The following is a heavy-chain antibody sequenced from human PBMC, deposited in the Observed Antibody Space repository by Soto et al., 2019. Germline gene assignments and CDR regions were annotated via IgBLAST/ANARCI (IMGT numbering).Heavy chain of an antibody. D-gene: IGHD5-12*01. CDR1: GFTISTYY. CDR2: NYHSGTT. J-gene: IGHJ4*02. Sequence: PSAPLSLTCAVSGFTISTYYWSWIRQPPGKGLEWIGYNYHSGTTNYNPSLKSRVTISVDTSKNQFSQRLTSVTAADTAIYYCVREAYIGYGHAIDHWGQGILVTVSS. CDR3: VREAYIGYGHAIDH. V-gene: IGHV4-59*01.